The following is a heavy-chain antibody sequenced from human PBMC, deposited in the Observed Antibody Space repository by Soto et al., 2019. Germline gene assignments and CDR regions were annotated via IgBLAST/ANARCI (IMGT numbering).Heavy chain of an antibody. D-gene: IGHD2-21*01. Sequence: PGGSLRLSCAASGFAFSHAWMSWVRQAPGKGLEWVGRIKSTTDGETTGYGAPVKGRFTISRDDSKNMLFLQMNSLETDDTAVYYCTTGPILGYCGAECRDSDSWGQGTLVTVSS. CDR2: IKSTTDGETT. J-gene: IGHJ4*02. V-gene: IGHV3-15*01. CDR3: TTGPILGYCGAECRDSDS. CDR1: GFAFSHAW.